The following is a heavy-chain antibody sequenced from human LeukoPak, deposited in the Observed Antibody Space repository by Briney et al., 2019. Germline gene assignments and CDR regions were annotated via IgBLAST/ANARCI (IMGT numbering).Heavy chain of an antibody. J-gene: IGHJ4*02. CDR3: AKDRRPYSSSSEVLDY. V-gene: IGHV3-23*01. Sequence: GGSLRLSCAASGFTFSSYAMSWVRQAPGKGLEWVSAISGSGGSTYYAESVKGRFTISRDNSKNTLYLQMNSLRAEDTAVYYCAKDRRPYSSSSEVLDYWGQGTLVTVSS. CDR1: GFTFSSYA. D-gene: IGHD6-6*01. CDR2: ISGSGGST.